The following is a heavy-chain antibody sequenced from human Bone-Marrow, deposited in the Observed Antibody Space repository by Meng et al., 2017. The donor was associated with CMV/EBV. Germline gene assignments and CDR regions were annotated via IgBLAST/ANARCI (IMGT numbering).Heavy chain of an antibody. J-gene: IGHJ5*02. D-gene: IGHD2-2*01. CDR2: IYPGDSDT. CDR1: GYSFTGYW. Sequence: GGSLRLSCKGSGYSFTGYWIGWVRQMPGKGLEWMGIIYPGDSDTRYSPSFQGQVTISADKSISTAYLQWSSLKASDTAMYYCARLAVVVPAAIWFDPWGQGTLVTVSS. CDR3: ARLAVVVPAAIWFDP. V-gene: IGHV5-51*01.